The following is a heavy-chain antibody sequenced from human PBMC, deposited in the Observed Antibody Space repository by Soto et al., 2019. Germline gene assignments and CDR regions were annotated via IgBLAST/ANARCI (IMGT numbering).Heavy chain of an antibody. V-gene: IGHV4-59*08. CDR2: IYYSGST. CDR3: ARLPPILEWTNYYYYMDV. J-gene: IGHJ6*03. CDR1: GGSISSYY. Sequence: SETLSLTCTVSGGSISSYYWSWIRQPPGKGLEWIGYIYYSGSTNYNPSLKSRVTISVDTSKNQFSLKLSSVTAADTAVYYCARLPPILEWTNYYYYMDVWGKGTTVTVSS. D-gene: IGHD3-3*01.